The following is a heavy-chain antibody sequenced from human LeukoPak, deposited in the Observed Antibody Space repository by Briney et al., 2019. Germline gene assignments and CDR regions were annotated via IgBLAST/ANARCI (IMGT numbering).Heavy chain of an antibody. V-gene: IGHV4-59*08. CDR2: IYYSGST. CDR1: GGSISGYY. CDR3: ARPGVGSGRYGAFDI. Sequence: PSETLSLTCTVSGGSISGYYWSWIRQPPGKGLEWIGYIYYSGSTNYNPSLESRVTMSVDTSKNEFSLKLRSVTAADTAVYYCARPGVGSGRYGAFDIWGQATMVTVSS. D-gene: IGHD5-18*01. J-gene: IGHJ3*02.